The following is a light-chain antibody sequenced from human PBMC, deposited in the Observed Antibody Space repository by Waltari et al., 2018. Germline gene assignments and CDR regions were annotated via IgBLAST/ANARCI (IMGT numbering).Light chain of an antibody. CDR1: SSNIRTNS. J-gene: IGLJ3*02. CDR2: TNV. Sequence: QSVLTQPPSASGTPGQRVTLSCSGGSSNIRTNSVNWYQQLPGTAPKLLIFTNVPRPSGFPDRFSGSKSGTSASLAISGLQSEDEADYYCAAWDDSLNIWVFGGGTKLTVL. CDR3: AAWDDSLNIWV. V-gene: IGLV1-44*01.